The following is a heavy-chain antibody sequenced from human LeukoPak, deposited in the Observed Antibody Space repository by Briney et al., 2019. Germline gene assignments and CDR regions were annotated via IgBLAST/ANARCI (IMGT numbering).Heavy chain of an antibody. J-gene: IGHJ5*02. D-gene: IGHD3-9*01. V-gene: IGHV3-7*01. CDR2: VKQDGSEK. CDR3: ARAMYYDILTGYRGGYNL. Sequence: PGGSLRLSCAASGFTFSSYWMSWVRQAPGKGLEWVANVKQDGSEKYYVDSVKGRFTISRDNAKNSLYLQMNSLRAEDTAVYCCARAMYYDILTGYRGGYNLWGQGTLVTVSS. CDR1: GFTFSSYW.